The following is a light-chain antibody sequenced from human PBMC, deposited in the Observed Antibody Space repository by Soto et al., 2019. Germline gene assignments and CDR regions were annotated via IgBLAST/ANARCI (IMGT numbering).Light chain of an antibody. CDR1: NSNIASNT. Sequence: SVRTQPPSACETPGQTVSISCSGSNSNIASNTVNWYQHLPGTAPKLLIYYNNQRPSGVPDRFSGSKSGTSASLAISGLQSEDESDYYCAAWDDTLKRYVFGTGTKV. CDR3: AAWDDTLKRYV. V-gene: IGLV1-44*01. J-gene: IGLJ1*01. CDR2: YNN.